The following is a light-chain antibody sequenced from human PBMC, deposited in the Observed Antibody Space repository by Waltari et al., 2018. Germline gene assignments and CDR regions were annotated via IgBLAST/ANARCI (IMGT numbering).Light chain of an antibody. J-gene: IGLJ2*01. V-gene: IGLV2-23*02. CDR3: SSYAGSSKGV. CDR1: STDVGNYKH. Sequence: QSALTQPASVSGSPGQSITISCPGTSTDVGNYKHFSWYQQHPGKAPKLMIYAVSKRPSGVSDRFSGSKSGDMASLTISGLQPEDEAEYFCSSYAGSSKGVFGGGTKVTVL. CDR2: AVS.